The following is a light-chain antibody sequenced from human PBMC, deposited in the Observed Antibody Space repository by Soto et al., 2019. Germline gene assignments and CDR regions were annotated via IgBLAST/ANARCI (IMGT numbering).Light chain of an antibody. V-gene: IGKV1-5*01. Sequence: DIQMTQSPSTLSASVGDRVTITCRASQSISRWLAWYRQEPGKAPKLLIYDASSLESGVPSRFSGSGSGTEFTLTIGTLQPDDFATYYCLQYYSPSWTFGQGTKVDIK. CDR1: QSISRW. J-gene: IGKJ1*01. CDR2: DAS. CDR3: LQYYSPSWT.